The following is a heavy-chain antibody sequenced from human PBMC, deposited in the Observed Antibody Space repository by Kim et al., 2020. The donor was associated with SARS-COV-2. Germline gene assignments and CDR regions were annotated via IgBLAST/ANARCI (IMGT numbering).Heavy chain of an antibody. D-gene: IGHD2-2*01. Sequence: GGSLRLSCAASGFTFSSYAMSWVRQAPGKGLEWVSAISGSGGSTYYADSVKGRFTISRDNSKNTLYLQMNSLRAEDTAVYYCAKDCSSTSCYLGWFDPWGQGTLVTVSS. V-gene: IGHV3-23*01. CDR3: AKDCSSTSCYLGWFDP. CDR2: ISGSGGST. CDR1: GFTFSSYA. J-gene: IGHJ5*02.